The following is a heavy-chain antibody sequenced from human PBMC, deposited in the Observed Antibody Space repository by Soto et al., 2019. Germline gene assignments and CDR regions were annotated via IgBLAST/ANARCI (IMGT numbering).Heavy chain of an antibody. CDR1: GFTVSSNY. V-gene: IGHV3-53*01. CDR2: IYSGGST. D-gene: IGHD3-3*01. CDR3: ARASPEYYDFWSGYYSHYYYGMDV. J-gene: IGHJ6*02. Sequence: GGSLRLSCAASGFTVSSNYMSWVRQAPGKGLEWVSVIYSGGSTYYADSVKGRFTISRDNSKNTRYLQMNSLRAEDTAVYYCARASPEYYDFWSGYYSHYYYGMDVWGQGTTVTVSS.